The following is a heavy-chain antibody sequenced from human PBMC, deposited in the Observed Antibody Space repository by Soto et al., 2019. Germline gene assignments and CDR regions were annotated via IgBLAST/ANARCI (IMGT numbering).Heavy chain of an antibody. V-gene: IGHV4-31*03. J-gene: IGHJ3*02. CDR3: ARDPGVKAARRDAFDI. D-gene: IGHD6-25*01. Sequence: SETLSLTCTVSGGSISSGGYYWSWIRQHPGKGLEWIGYIYYSGSTYYNPSLKSRVTISVDTSKNQFSLKLSSVTAADTAVYYCARDPGVKAARRDAFDIWGQGTMVTVSS. CDR1: GGSISSGGYY. CDR2: IYYSGST.